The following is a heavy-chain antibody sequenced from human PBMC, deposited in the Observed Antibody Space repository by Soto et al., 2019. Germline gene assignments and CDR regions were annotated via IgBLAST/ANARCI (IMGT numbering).Heavy chain of an antibody. Sequence: EVQLVESGGGLVQPGGSLRLSCAASGFTVSSNYMSWVRQAPGKGLEWVSVIYSGGSTYYADSVKGRFTISRDNSKNTLYLQMNSLRAEDTAVYYCARLRGDGVDAFDIWGQGTMVTVSS. CDR3: ARLRGDGVDAFDI. J-gene: IGHJ3*02. D-gene: IGHD2-21*01. CDR2: IYSGGST. CDR1: GFTVSSNY. V-gene: IGHV3-66*04.